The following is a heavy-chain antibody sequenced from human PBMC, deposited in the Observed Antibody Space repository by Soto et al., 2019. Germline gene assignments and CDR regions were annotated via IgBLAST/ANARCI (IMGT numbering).Heavy chain of an antibody. CDR3: AREDRTYNFWSGFAS. CDR1: GGSISSSSYY. Sequence: SETLSLTCTVSGGSISSSSYYWGWIRQPPGKGLEWIGSIYYSGSTYYNPSLKSRVTISVDTSKNQFSLKLSSVTAADTAVYYCAREDRTYNFWSGFASWGQEPWSPSP. CDR2: IYYSGST. V-gene: IGHV4-39*07. J-gene: IGHJ5*01. D-gene: IGHD3-3*01.